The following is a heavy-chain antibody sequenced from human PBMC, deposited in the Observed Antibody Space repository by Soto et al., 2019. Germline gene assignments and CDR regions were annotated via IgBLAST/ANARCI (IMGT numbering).Heavy chain of an antibody. V-gene: IGHV3-30*03. CDR1: GFTFSSYG. J-gene: IGHJ4*02. Sequence: GGSLRLSCAASGFTFSSYGMHWVRQAPGKGLEWVAVISYDGSNKYYADSVKGRFTISRDNSKNTLYLQMNSLRAEDTAVYYCVVAAAANTVDFSHTSFDYWAQGTLVTVSA. CDR2: ISYDGSNK. CDR3: VVAAAANTVDFSHTSFDY. D-gene: IGHD6-13*01.